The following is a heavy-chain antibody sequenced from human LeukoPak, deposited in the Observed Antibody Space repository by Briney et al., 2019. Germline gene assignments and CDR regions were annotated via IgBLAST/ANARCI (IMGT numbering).Heavy chain of an antibody. CDR2: IPYDGSNK. CDR3: AKDLRGEVGNSYGSHFAY. J-gene: IGHJ4*02. Sequence: GGSLRLSCAASGFTFSSYGMHWVRQAPGPWQVGSPVIPYDGSNKYYADSVKGRFTISRDNSKNTLYLQMNSLRAEDTAVYYCAKDLRGEVGNSYGSHFAYWGQGTLVTVSS. CDR1: GFTFSSYG. V-gene: IGHV3-30*18. D-gene: IGHD5-18*01.